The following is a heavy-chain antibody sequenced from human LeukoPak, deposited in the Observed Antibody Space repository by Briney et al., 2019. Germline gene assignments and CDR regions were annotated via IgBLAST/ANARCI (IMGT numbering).Heavy chain of an antibody. Sequence: PGGSLRVSCAASGFSVSSNYMSWVRQAPGKGLEGASVIYSDGRTYYADSVKCRFTISRDNSKNTLYLQMISLRAEDTAVYYGARESGYSYGLGGYFDYWGQGTLVTVSS. CDR3: ARESGYSYGLGGYFDY. J-gene: IGHJ4*02. D-gene: IGHD5-18*01. CDR1: GFSVSSNY. V-gene: IGHV3-53*01. CDR2: IYSDGRT.